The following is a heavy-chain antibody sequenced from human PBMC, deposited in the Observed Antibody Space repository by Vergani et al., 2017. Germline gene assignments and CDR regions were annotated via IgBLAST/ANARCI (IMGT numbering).Heavy chain of an antibody. CDR2: IKNTGESK. J-gene: IGHJ4*02. V-gene: IGHV3-23*01. Sequence: EVQLLQSEGAVVQPGGSLRLSCVASGFTFSSHSMSWVRQGHGQGLEWVSSIKNTGESKQYADSVKGRFTISRENSKNTLYLQMNSPRVEDTAVYYCGGGSDNDNWGQGTLVTVSS. D-gene: IGHD1-1*01. CDR1: GFTFSSHS. CDR3: GGGSDNDN.